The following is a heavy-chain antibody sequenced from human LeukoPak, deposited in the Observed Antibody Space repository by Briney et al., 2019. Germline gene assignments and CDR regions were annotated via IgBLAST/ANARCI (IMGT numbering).Heavy chain of an antibody. CDR2: INPNSGGT. V-gene: IGHV1-2*04. CDR1: GYTFTGYY. D-gene: IGHD2-15*01. CDR3: ARDRGYCSGGSCMHGMDV. Sequence: PSVKVSCEASGYTFTGYYIHWVRQAPGPGLGWMGWINPNSGGTNYAQKFQGWVTMTRDTSISTAYMELSRLRSDDTAVYYCARDRGYCSGGSCMHGMDVWGKGTKVTVPS. J-gene: IGHJ6*04.